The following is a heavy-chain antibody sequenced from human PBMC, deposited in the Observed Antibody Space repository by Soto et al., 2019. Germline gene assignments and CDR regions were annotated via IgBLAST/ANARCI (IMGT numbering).Heavy chain of an antibody. CDR1: GGTFSSYA. J-gene: IGHJ4*02. V-gene: IGHV1-69*13. CDR3: ARGDTAMVPHFDY. CDR2: IIPIFGTA. D-gene: IGHD5-18*01. Sequence: SVKVSCKASGGTFSSYAISWVRQAPGQGLEWMGGIIPIFGTANYAQKFQGRVTITADESTSTAYMELRSLRSDDTAVYYCARGDTAMVPHFDYWGQGTLVTVSS.